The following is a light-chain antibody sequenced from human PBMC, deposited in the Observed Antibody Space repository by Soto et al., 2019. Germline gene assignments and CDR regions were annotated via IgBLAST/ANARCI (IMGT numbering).Light chain of an antibody. J-gene: IGLJ2*01. V-gene: IGLV2-14*01. CDR2: EVS. CDR3: TSYTSGSTRV. Sequence: QSALTQPASVSGSPGQSITISCTGTSSDVGGYNYVSWYQQHPGKAPKLVIYEVSNRPSGVSNRFSGSKSGNTASLTISGLQAEDEADYYCTSYTSGSTRVFGGGTQLTVL. CDR1: SSDVGGYNY.